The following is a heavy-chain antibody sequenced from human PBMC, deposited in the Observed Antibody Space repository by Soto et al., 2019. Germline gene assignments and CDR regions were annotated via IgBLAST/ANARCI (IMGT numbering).Heavy chain of an antibody. D-gene: IGHD6-13*01. CDR1: GYTFTIYG. Sequence: QVQLVQSGDEVKKPGASVKVSCRASGYTFTIYGISWVRQAPGQGLEWMGWISAYNGNTNYAQKLQGRVTMTTDTSTSTAYMELRSLRSDDTAVYYCARSYTSSLHDAFDIWGQGTMVTVSS. CDR3: ARSYTSSLHDAFDI. V-gene: IGHV1-18*01. CDR2: ISAYNGNT. J-gene: IGHJ3*02.